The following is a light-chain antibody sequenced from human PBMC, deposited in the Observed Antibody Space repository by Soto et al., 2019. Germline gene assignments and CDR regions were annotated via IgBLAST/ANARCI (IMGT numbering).Light chain of an antibody. CDR1: ERIYSAY. Sequence: EVVLTQSPGTLSLSRGERATLSCRASERIYSAYLGWYQQKPGQAPRLLIYGTSSRATGIPDRFSGSGSGTDFTLTISRLEPEDFAVYYCQQFGSSIPHTFGQGTKLEIK. CDR2: GTS. CDR3: QQFGSSIPHT. V-gene: IGKV3-20*01. J-gene: IGKJ2*01.